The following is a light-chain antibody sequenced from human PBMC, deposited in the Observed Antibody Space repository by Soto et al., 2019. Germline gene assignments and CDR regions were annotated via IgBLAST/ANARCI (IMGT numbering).Light chain of an antibody. CDR2: EVN. J-gene: IGLJ3*02. CDR3: SSYTFSSTLVV. Sequence: QAALTQPASVSVSPGQSITISCTGTSSDVGGYNFVSWYQQHPGKAPRLMIFEVNNRPSGVSDRFSGSKSGNTASLTISGRQAEDEADYYCSSYTFSSTLVVFGGGTKLTVL. CDR1: SSDVGGYNF. V-gene: IGLV2-14*01.